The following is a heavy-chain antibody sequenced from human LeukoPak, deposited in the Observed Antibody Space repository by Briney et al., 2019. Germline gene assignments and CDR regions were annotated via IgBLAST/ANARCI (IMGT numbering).Heavy chain of an antibody. CDR2: IYYSGST. J-gene: IGHJ4*02. V-gene: IGHV4-59*01. Sequence: PSETLSLTCTVSGGSISSYYWSWIRQPPGKGLEWIGYIYYSGSTNYNPSLKSRVTISVDTSKNQFSLKLSSVTAADTAVYYCARRIPIAAAGLYFDYWGQGTLVTVSS. CDR3: ARRIPIAAAGLYFDY. D-gene: IGHD6-13*01. CDR1: GGSISSYY.